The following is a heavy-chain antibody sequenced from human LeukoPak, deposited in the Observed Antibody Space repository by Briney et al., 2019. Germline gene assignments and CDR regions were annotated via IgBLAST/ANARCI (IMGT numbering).Heavy chain of an antibody. CDR2: IYPGDSDT. CDR1: GYSFSTNW. D-gene: IGHD1-26*01. V-gene: IGHV5-51*01. J-gene: IGHJ4*02. Sequence: GESLKISCKGSGYSFSTNWIGWVRQMPGKGLEWMGIIYPGDSDTRYSPSFQGQVTISVDKSISTAYLQWSSLKASDTAMYYCARHVPYSGIYYFDYWGQGTLVTVSS. CDR3: ARHVPYSGIYYFDY.